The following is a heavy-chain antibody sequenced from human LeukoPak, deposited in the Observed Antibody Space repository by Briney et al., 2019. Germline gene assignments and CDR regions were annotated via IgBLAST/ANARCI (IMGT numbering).Heavy chain of an antibody. Sequence: GGSLRLSCAASGFTFSSYAMTWVRQAPGKGLEWVSAISGSGGSTYYADSVTGRFSISRDNSKNTVYLQMNSLRVEDTAVYYCAKGARSTVASAGDYWGQGTLVSVST. CDR3: AKGARSTVASAGDY. J-gene: IGHJ4*02. CDR2: ISGSGGST. V-gene: IGHV3-23*01. D-gene: IGHD1-1*01. CDR1: GFTFSSYA.